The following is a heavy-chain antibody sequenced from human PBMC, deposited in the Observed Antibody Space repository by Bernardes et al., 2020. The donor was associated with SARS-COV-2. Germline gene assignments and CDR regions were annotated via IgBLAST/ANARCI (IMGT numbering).Heavy chain of an antibody. J-gene: IGHJ4*02. CDR2: IHPNSGGT. Sequence: VRVAFKPSGYTFTGYSIHWVRQAPGEGLEWMGWIHPNSGGTTYAQKFQDRVTMTRDTSISTVYMELRRLKSDDTAVYYCARDGEYSTSGIDYWGQGPLITVSS. CDR1: GYTFTGYS. D-gene: IGHD6-6*01. V-gene: IGHV1-2*02. CDR3: ARDGEYSTSGIDY.